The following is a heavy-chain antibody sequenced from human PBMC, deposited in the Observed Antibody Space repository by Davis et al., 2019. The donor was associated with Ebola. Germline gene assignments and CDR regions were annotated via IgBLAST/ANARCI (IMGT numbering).Heavy chain of an antibody. CDR3: ARGTLQAY. Sequence: GGSLRLSCAASGFIVSSNYMSWVRQAPGKGLEWVSVIYSGGSTYYAGSVKGRFTVSRDNSKKTMYLQMNSLRAEDTAVYYCARGTLQAYWGQGTLVTVSS. CDR1: GFIVSSNY. CDR2: IYSGGST. J-gene: IGHJ4*02. V-gene: IGHV3-66*02.